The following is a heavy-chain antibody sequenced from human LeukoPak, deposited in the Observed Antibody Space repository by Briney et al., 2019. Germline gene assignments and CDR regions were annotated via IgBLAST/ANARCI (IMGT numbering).Heavy chain of an antibody. CDR2: ISWNSGSI. CDR1: GFTFDDYA. D-gene: IGHD3-22*01. J-gene: IGHJ4*02. V-gene: IGHV3-9*01. Sequence: GRSLRLSCAASGFTFDDYAMHWVRQAPGKGLEWVSGISWNSGSIGYADPVKGRFTISRDDAKNSLYLQMNSLRAEDTALYYCAKDKGGYYPRGYFDYWGQGTLVTVSS. CDR3: AKDKGGYYPRGYFDY.